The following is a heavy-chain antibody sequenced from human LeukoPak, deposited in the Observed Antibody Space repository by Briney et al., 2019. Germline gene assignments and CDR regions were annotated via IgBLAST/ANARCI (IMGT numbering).Heavy chain of an antibody. CDR2: ISGSGGNK. J-gene: IGHJ4*02. CDR1: GFTFNSNA. V-gene: IGHV3-23*01. D-gene: IGHD2-15*01. CDR3: AKDLIQEVVAANPFDY. Sequence: GGTLRLSCAASGFTFNSNAMRWVRQAPGKGLVWGSAISGSGGNKYYADSVKGTFTISRDTSKNTLNLQMNSLRAEDTSVYDGAKDLIQEVVAANPFDYWGQGTLVTVSS.